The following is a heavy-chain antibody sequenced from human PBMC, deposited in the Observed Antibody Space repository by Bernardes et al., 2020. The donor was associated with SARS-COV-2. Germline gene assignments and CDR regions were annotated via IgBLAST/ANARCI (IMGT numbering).Heavy chain of an antibody. CDR2: IKRKTDGGTT. CDR1: GFTFSNAW. J-gene: IGHJ4*02. CDR3: TTGAEIYYDSSGFSYYFDF. Sequence: GGSLRLSCAASGFTFSNAWMNWVRQAPGKGLEWVGHIKRKTDGGTTDYAAPVKGRFTISGDDSKNTMYLQKNSLKTEDTAVYYCTTGAEIYYDSSGFSYYFDFWGQGTLVTVSS. V-gene: IGHV3-15*07. D-gene: IGHD3-22*01.